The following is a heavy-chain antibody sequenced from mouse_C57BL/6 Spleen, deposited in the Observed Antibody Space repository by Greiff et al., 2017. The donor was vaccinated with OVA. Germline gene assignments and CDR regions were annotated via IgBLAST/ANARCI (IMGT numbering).Heavy chain of an antibody. Sequence: VQLKQSGPELVKPGASVKISCKASGYSFTDYNMNWVKQSNGKSLEWIGVINPNYGTTSYNQKFKGKATLTVDQSSSTAYMQLNSLTSEDSAVYYCARSSTTVVARNFAWFAYWGQGTLVTVSA. CDR1: GYSFTDYN. D-gene: IGHD1-1*01. CDR2: INPNYGTT. J-gene: IGHJ3*01. CDR3: ARSSTTVVARNFAWFAY. V-gene: IGHV1-39*01.